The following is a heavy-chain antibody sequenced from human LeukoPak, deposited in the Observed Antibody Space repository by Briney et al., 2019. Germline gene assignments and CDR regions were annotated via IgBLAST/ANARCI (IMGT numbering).Heavy chain of an antibody. V-gene: IGHV3-53*01. CDR1: GFTVSSNY. J-gene: IGHJ4*02. Sequence: GGSLRLSCAASGFTVSSNYMSWVRQAPGKGLEWVSVIYSGGSTYYADSVKGRFTISRDNSKNTLYLQMNSLRAEDTAVYYCARGRWFGEYNIFDYWGQGTLVTVSS. CDR3: ARGRWFGEYNIFDY. CDR2: IYSGGST. D-gene: IGHD3-10*01.